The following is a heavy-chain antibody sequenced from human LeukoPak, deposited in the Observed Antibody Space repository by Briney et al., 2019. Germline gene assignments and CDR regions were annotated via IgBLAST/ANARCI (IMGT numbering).Heavy chain of an antibody. CDR2: ISSSSSTI. V-gene: IGHV3-48*04. CDR3: ARSYYDFWSGYYFDY. J-gene: IGHJ4*02. Sequence: GGSLRLSCAASGFTFSSYSMNWVRQAPGKGLEWVSYISSSSSTIYYADSVKGRFTISRDNAKNSLYPQMNSLRAEDTAVYYCARSYYDFWSGYYFDYWGQGTLVAVSS. CDR1: GFTFSSYS. D-gene: IGHD3-3*01.